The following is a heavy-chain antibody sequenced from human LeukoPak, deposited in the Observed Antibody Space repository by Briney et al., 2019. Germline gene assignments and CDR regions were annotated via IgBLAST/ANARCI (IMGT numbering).Heavy chain of an antibody. D-gene: IGHD2-21*02. CDR3: ARGAPGVTAPPYYYYYMDV. CDR1: GGSISSYY. J-gene: IGHJ6*03. V-gene: IGHV4-59*01. CDR2: IYYSGST. Sequence: SETLSLTCTVSGGSISSYYWSWLRQPPGKGLEWIGYIYYSGSTNYNPSLKSRVTISVDTSKNQFSLKLSSVTAADTAVYYCARGAPGVTAPPYYYYYMDVWGKGTTVTVSS.